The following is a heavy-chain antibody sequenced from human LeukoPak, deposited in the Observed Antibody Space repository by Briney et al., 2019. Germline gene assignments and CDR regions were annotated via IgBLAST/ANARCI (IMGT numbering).Heavy chain of an antibody. Sequence: PGGSLRLSCAASGFTFSSYSMNWVRQAPGKGLEWVSYISSSSNIINQADSVKGRFTISRDNAKKSLHLQMNSLRADDTAVYYCARGYSSSWYLDWGQGTLVTVSS. V-gene: IGHV3-48*01. CDR2: ISSSSNII. J-gene: IGHJ4*02. D-gene: IGHD6-13*01. CDR3: ARGYSSSWYLD. CDR1: GFTFSSYS.